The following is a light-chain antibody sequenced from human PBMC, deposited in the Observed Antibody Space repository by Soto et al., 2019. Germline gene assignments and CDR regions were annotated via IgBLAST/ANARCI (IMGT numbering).Light chain of an antibody. CDR1: QSVVSTY. CDR3: QHSGNSMYT. J-gene: IGKJ2*01. CDR2: GGS. V-gene: IGKV3-20*01. Sequence: EIVLTQSPGTLSLSPGERATLSCRASQSVVSTYLAWYQQKPGQAPRLLIYGGSDRATGIPDRLSGSGSGTDFTLTISRLEPDDFAVYYCQHSGNSMYTFGQRTKLEIK.